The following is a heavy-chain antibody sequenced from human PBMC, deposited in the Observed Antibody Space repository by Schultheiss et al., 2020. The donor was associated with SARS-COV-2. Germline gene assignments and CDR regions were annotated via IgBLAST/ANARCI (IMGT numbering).Heavy chain of an antibody. V-gene: IGHV3-64D*09. CDR2: IKSDGVGT. D-gene: IGHD2-8*01. CDR3: AGNGVYYYYGMDV. Sequence: GGSLRLSCAASGLTFSSYAMSWVRQAPGKGLEYVSAIKSDGVGTYYADSVKGRFTISRDNSRNTMFLQMSSLRAEDTAVYYCAGNGVYYYYGMDVWGQGTTVTVSS. J-gene: IGHJ6*02. CDR1: GLTFSSYA.